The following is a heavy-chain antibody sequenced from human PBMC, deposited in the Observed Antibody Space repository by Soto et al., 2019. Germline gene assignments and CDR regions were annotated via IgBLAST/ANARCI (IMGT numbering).Heavy chain of an antibody. D-gene: IGHD1-1*01. CDR3: ARGLNEAGAFVI. J-gene: IGHJ3*02. V-gene: IGHV3-72*01. Sequence: EVQLVESGGGLVQPGGSLRLSCAASGFTFSDHYMDWVRQAPGKGLEWVGRTRNKANSYTTEYAASVKGRFTISRDDSKNSLYLQMNSLKTEDTAVYYCARGLNEAGAFVIWGQGTMVTVSS. CDR2: TRNKANSYTT. CDR1: GFTFSDHY.